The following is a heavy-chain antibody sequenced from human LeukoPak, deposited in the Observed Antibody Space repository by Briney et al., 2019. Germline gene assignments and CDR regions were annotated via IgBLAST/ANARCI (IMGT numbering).Heavy chain of an antibody. CDR1: GFTFSSYG. V-gene: IGHV3-33*08. CDR3: ARDTDYSSSWAYFDY. J-gene: IGHJ4*02. CDR2: IWYDGSNK. D-gene: IGHD6-13*01. Sequence: PGGSLRLSCAASGFTFSSYGMHWVRQAPGKGLEWVAVIWYDGSNKYYADSVKGRFTISRDNSKNTLYLQMNSLRAEDTAVYYCARDTDYSSSWAYFDYWGQGTLVTVSS.